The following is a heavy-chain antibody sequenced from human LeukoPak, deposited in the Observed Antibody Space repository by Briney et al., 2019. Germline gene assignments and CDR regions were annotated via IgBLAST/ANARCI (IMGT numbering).Heavy chain of an antibody. CDR1: GYSFTSYW. CDR3: ARAGTYYYYHMDV. D-gene: IGHD6-19*01. Sequence: GESLKISCKASGYSFTSYWIGWVRQMPGKGLEWMGIIYPGDSDTRYSPSFQGQVTISADKSISTAYLQWSSLKASDTAIYYCARAGTYYYYHMDVWGKGTTVTVFS. CDR2: IYPGDSDT. J-gene: IGHJ6*03. V-gene: IGHV5-51*01.